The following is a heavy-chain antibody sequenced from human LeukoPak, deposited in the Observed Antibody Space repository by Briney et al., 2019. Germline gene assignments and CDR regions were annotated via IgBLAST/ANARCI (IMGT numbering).Heavy chain of an antibody. CDR2: ISISGTTT. V-gene: IGHV3-11*04. D-gene: IGHD3-10*01. J-gene: IGHJ4*02. CDR3: ARHLNYYLDY. Sequence: GGSLRLSCAASGFIFSDFYMGWIRQAPGKGLEWVSYISISGTTTNYADSVKGRFTISRDNAKNTLYLQMNSLRAEDTAVYYCARHLNYYLDYWGQGTLATVSS. CDR1: GFIFSDFY.